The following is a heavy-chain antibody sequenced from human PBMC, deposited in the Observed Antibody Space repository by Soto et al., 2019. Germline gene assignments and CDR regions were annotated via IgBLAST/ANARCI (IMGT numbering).Heavy chain of an antibody. J-gene: IGHJ6*02. CDR1: RSTFSSYG. CDR3: ASDTQMVYGQEPSFNYYYYGMDV. CDR2: IWYDGSNK. Sequence: QAGGPRRLACAASRSTFSSYGMHWVRQAPGKGLEWVAIIWYDGSNKYYADSVKGRFTISRDNSKNTLYLQMNSLRAEDTAVYYCASDTQMVYGQEPSFNYYYYGMDVWGQGTTVTVSS. V-gene: IGHV3-33*01. D-gene: IGHD2-8*01.